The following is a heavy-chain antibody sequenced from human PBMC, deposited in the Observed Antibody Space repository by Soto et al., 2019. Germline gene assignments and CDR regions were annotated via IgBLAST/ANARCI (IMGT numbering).Heavy chain of an antibody. J-gene: IGHJ6*02. CDR3: ARGLGSSSWYYYYGMDV. CDR2: INHSGST. CDR1: GGSFSGYY. V-gene: IGHV4-34*01. D-gene: IGHD6-13*01. Sequence: SETLSLTYAVYGGSFSGYYWSWIRQPPGKGLEWIGEINHSGSTNYNPSLKSRVTISVDTSKNQFSLKLSSVTAADTAVYYCARGLGSSSWYYYYGMDVWGQGTTVTVSS.